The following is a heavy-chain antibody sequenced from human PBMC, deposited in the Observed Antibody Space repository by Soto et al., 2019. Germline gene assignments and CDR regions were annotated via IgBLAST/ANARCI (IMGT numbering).Heavy chain of an antibody. CDR2: LSGTGDST. J-gene: IGHJ4*02. D-gene: IGHD6-13*01. Sequence: GGSLRRSCAASGFKISSYAMSWVRQAPGKGLEWVSALSGTGDSTDYANSVKGRFTISRDDSKNTLYLQMNSLRAEDTAVYYCAKVLNRIAAAGGDYWGQGTLVTVSS. V-gene: IGHV3-23*01. CDR3: AKVLNRIAAAGGDY. CDR1: GFKISSYA.